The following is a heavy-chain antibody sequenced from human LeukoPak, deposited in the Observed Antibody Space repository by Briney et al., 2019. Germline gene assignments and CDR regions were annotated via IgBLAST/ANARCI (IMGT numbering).Heavy chain of an antibody. CDR3: AKDRTRDGDYGIRFDY. CDR1: GFTFSSDG. D-gene: IGHD4-17*01. J-gene: IGHJ4*02. CDR2: IGGGGGNT. Sequence: PGGSLRLSCAASGFTFSSDGMSWGRQAPGKWVGLVSIIGGGGGNTYYADTVRGRFTISRDNSKNTLYLQMKSLRVEDTAVYYCAKDRTRDGDYGIRFDYWGQGTLVTVS. V-gene: IGHV3-23*01.